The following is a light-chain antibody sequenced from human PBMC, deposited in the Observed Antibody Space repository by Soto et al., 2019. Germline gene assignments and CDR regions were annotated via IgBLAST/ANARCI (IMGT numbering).Light chain of an antibody. Sequence: QSVLTQPASVSGSPGQSFTISCTGTSSDVGGYNYVSWYQQHPGKAPKLMIYDVSNRPSGVSNRFSGSKSGNTASLTISGLQAEDEADYYCSSYTSSSPVVFGGGTKLTVL. CDR2: DVS. J-gene: IGLJ2*01. V-gene: IGLV2-14*01. CDR1: SSDVGGYNY. CDR3: SSYTSSSPVV.